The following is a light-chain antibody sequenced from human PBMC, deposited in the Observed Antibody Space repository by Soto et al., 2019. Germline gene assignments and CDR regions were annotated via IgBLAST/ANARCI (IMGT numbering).Light chain of an antibody. CDR3: QQYNNWPRT. CDR1: QCVSSN. V-gene: IGKV3D-15*01. CDR2: RAS. J-gene: IGKJ2*02. Sequence: EIVMTQSPATLSVSPGERATLSCRASQCVSSNLAWYQQKPGQAPRLLIYRASIRATRIPARFSGSESGTEFTLTISSLQSEDFAVYYCQQYNNWPRTFGQGTKLEIK.